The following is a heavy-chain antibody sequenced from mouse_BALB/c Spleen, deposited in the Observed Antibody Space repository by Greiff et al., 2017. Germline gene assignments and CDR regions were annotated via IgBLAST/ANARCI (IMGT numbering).Heavy chain of an antibody. Sequence: QVQLQQSDAELVKPGASVKISCKASGYTFTDHAIHWVKQKPEQGLEWIGYISPGNGDIKYNEKFKGKATLTADKSSSTAYMQLNSLTSEDSAVYYCKAFITTEVRAYWGQGTLVTVSA. CDR2: ISPGNGDI. D-gene: IGHD1-1*01. CDR3: KAFITTEVRAY. V-gene: IGHV1S53*02. J-gene: IGHJ3*01. CDR1: GYTFTDHA.